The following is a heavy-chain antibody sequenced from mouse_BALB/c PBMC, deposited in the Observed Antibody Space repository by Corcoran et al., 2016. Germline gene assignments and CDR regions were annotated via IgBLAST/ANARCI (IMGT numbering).Heavy chain of an antibody. D-gene: IGHD2-1*01. CDR1: GYTFTNYG. V-gene: IGHV9-3-1*01. CDR3: ARKGGKYVGAMDY. Sequence: QIQLVQSGPELKKPGETVKISCKASGYTFTNYGMNWVKQAPGKGLKWMGWINTYTGEPTYADDFKGRFAFSLETSASTAYLQINNLKNEDTATYFCARKGGKYVGAMDYWGQGTSVTVSS. CDR2: INTYTGEP. J-gene: IGHJ4*01.